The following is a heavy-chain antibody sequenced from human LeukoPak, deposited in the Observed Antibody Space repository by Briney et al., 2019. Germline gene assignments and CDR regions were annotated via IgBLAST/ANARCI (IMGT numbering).Heavy chain of an antibody. V-gene: IGHV3-23*01. CDR3: AKEPREYCSSTSCPNWIYP. CDR1: GFTFSSYA. CDR2: ISASGGTT. D-gene: IGHD2-2*01. Sequence: PGGSLRLSCAASGFTFSSYAMSWVRQAPGKGLEWVSAISASGGTTYYADSVKGRFTISRDNSKNTLYLQMSSLRAEDTAVYYCAKEPREYCSSTSCPNWIYPWGQGTLVTVSS. J-gene: IGHJ5*02.